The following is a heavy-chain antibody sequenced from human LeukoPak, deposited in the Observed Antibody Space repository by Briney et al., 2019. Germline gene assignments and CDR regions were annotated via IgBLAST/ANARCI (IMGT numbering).Heavy chain of an antibody. CDR1: GFTFSSHS. D-gene: IGHD3-16*01. CDR3: ARDFWEVPHSGAVDS. J-gene: IGHJ4*02. V-gene: IGHV3-21*06. CDR2: ISSSNNYI. Sequence: GGSLRISCAASGFTFSSHSVNWVRQAPGKGLEWVSSISSSNNYIYYADSVKGRFTISRDNTNNFLFLQMNSLRFEDTAVYYCARDFWEVPHSGAVDSWGQGTLVTVSS.